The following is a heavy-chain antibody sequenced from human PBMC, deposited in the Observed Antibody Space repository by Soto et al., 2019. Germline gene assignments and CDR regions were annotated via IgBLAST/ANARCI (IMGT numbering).Heavy chain of an antibody. V-gene: IGHV4-59*01. J-gene: IGHJ5*02. Sequence: SETLSLTCTVSGGSISRYYWSWIRQPPGKGLEWIGYIYYTGSTNYNPSLKSRVTISVDTSKNQFSLKLSSVTAADTAVYYCARASGCSGGSCAFDPWGQGTLVTVSS. CDR3: ARASGCSGGSCAFDP. D-gene: IGHD2-15*01. CDR2: IYYTGST. CDR1: GGSISRYY.